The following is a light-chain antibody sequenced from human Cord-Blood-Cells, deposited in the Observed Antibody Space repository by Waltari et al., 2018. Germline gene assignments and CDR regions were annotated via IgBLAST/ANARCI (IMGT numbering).Light chain of an antibody. Sequence: ISCTGTSSDVGGYNYVSWYQQHPGKAPKLMIYDVSNRPSGVSNRFSGSKSGNTASLTISGLQAEDEADYYCSSYTSSSTGVFGTGTKVTVL. V-gene: IGLV2-14*03. J-gene: IGLJ1*01. CDR1: SSDVGGYNY. CDR2: DVS. CDR3: SSYTSSSTGV.